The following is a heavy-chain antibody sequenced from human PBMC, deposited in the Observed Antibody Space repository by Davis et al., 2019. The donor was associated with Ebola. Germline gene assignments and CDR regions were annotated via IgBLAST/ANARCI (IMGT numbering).Heavy chain of an antibody. CDR2: IIPIFGTA. J-gene: IGHJ5*02. Sequence: AASVKVSCKASGGTFSSYAISWVRQAPGQGLEWMGGIIPIFGTANYAQKLQGRVTITADESTSTAYMELSSLRSEDTAVYYCARGVTMIVVGWFDPWGQGTLVTVSS. CDR1: GGTFSSYA. V-gene: IGHV1-69*13. D-gene: IGHD3-22*01. CDR3: ARGVTMIVVGWFDP.